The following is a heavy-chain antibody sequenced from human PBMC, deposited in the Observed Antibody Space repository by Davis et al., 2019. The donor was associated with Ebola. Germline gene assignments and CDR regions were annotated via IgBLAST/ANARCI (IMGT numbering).Heavy chain of an antibody. D-gene: IGHD3-10*01. V-gene: IGHV3-53*01. CDR2: IYRGGST. J-gene: IGHJ4*02. CDR3: ARGGYGSSVPDY. Sequence: GESLKISCTASGFNVSGNYMSWVRQAPGKGLEWVAVIYRGGSTYYADSVKGRFTISRDNAKNSLYLQMNSLRVEDTAFYHCARGGYGSSVPDYWGQGTLVTVSS. CDR1: GFNVSGNY.